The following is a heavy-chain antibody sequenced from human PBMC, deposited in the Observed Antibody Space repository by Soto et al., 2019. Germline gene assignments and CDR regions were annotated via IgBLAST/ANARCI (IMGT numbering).Heavy chain of an antibody. Sequence: ASVKVSCKASGYTFTSYDTNWVRQATGQGLEWMGWMNPNSGNTGYAQKFQGRVTMTRNTSISTAYIELSSLRSEDTAVYYCARTTSYYDFWSGYRHHYYYYYYMDVWGKGTTVTVSS. D-gene: IGHD3-3*01. CDR3: ARTTSYYDFWSGYRHHYYYYYYMDV. CDR1: GYTFTSYD. J-gene: IGHJ6*03. CDR2: MNPNSGNT. V-gene: IGHV1-8*01.